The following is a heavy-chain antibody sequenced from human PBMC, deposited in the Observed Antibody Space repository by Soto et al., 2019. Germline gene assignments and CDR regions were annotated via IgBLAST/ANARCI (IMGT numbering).Heavy chain of an antibody. J-gene: IGHJ6*04. CDR2: VYPGDSDT. CDR3: ARRLKDDSGSSPYYPAFGV. D-gene: IGHD1-26*01. V-gene: IGHV5-51*01. Sequence: GQSLKISCQASGYTFSKYWIAWVRQMPGKALENVAIVYPGDSDTRYSPSFQGQVTHSVDTSTSTAYMQWNSLKARDSALYYCARRLKDDSGSSPYYPAFGVRGGGTTVTVAS. CDR1: GYTFSKYW.